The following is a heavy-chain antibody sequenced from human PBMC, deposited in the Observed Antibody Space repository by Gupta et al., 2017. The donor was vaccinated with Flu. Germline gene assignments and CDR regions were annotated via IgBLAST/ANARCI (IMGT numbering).Heavy chain of an antibody. CDR1: GFTFSSHG. CDR2: ISPSSQTT. Sequence: EVHLEESGGGVVQPGGSLRLSCAASGFTFSSHGISWVRQAPGKGLEWLSYISPSSQTTYIAHSVQDRFTISRDNAKSSVTLQLDGLRAEDKAVYYCAREGYCGGEDGTSRRSLDNCGQGTLVAVS. D-gene: IGHD4-23*01. CDR3: AREGYCGGEDGTSRRSLDN. J-gene: IGHJ4*02. V-gene: IGHV3-48*01.